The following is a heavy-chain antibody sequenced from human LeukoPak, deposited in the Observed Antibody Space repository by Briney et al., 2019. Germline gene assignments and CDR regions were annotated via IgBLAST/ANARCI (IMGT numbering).Heavy chain of an antibody. CDR1: GFTFSSYA. V-gene: IGHV3-23*01. CDR2: ISGSGGST. J-gene: IGHJ6*03. Sequence: GGSLRLSCAASGFTFSSYAMSWVRQAPGKGLEWVSAISGSGGSTYYADSVKGRFTISRDNSKNTLYLQMNSLRAEDTAVYYCAKGGVVTAIVDYYYMDVWGKGTTVTVSS. CDR3: AKGGVVTAIVDYYYMDV. D-gene: IGHD2-21*02.